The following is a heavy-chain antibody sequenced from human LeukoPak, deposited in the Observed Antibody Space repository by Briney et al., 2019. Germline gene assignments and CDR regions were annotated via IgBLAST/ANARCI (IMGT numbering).Heavy chain of an antibody. Sequence: ASVKVSCKASGYTFTSYGISWVRQAPGQGLEWMGWISAYNGNTNYAQKPQGRVTMTTDTSTSTAYMELRSLRSDDTAVYYCARGAYYYGSGSSPFDYWGQGTLVTVSS. CDR3: ARGAYYYGSGSSPFDY. CDR2: ISAYNGNT. D-gene: IGHD3-10*01. V-gene: IGHV1-18*01. CDR1: GYTFTSYG. J-gene: IGHJ4*02.